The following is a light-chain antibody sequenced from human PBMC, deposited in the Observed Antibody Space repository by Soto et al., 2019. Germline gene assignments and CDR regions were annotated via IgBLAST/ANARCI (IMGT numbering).Light chain of an antibody. CDR1: QSVRSN. V-gene: IGKV3-20*01. Sequence: EIVMTQSPVTLSVSPGERATLSCRASQSVRSNLAWYQQKPGQAPSLLIYDVSRRATGIPERFSGSGSGTDFTLIISRLEPEDFAVYYCQQYGSSPRTFGQGTKVDIK. CDR2: DVS. J-gene: IGKJ1*01. CDR3: QQYGSSPRT.